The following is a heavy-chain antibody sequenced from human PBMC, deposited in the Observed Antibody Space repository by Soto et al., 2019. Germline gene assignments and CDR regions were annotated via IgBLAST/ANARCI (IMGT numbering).Heavy chain of an antibody. CDR1: GGSFSGYY. CDR3: ARRIYVGHPRLVAVAGWFDY. D-gene: IGHD6-19*01. CDR2: INHSGST. J-gene: IGHJ4*02. V-gene: IGHV4-34*01. Sequence: SETLSLTCAVYGGSFSGYYWSWIRQPPGKGLEWIGEINHSGSTNYNPSLKSRVTISVDTSKNQFSLKLSSVTAADTAVYYCARRIYVGHPRLVAVAGWFDYWGQGTLVTVSS.